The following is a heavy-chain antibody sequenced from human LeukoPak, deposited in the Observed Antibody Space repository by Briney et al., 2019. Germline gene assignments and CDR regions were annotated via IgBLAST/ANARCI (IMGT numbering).Heavy chain of an antibody. CDR1: GFTFSSYE. V-gene: IGHV3-48*01. CDR3: ARDYEIDYSSGWYYFDY. D-gene: IGHD6-19*01. CDR2: ISSSSSTI. J-gene: IGHJ4*02. Sequence: GGSLRLSCAASGFTFSSYEMNWVRQAPGKGLEWVSYISSSSSTIYYADSVKGRFTISRDNAKNSLYLQMNSLRAEDTAVYYCARDYEIDYSSGWYYFDYWGQGTLVTVSS.